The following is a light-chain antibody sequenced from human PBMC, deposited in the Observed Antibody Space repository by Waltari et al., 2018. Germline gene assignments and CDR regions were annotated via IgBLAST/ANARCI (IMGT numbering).Light chain of an antibody. Sequence: EIVLTQSPATLSLSPGERATLSCRASQRVSSFLAWYQQKPGQAPRLLIYDASNRATGIPARFSGSGSGTDFTLTISSLEPEDFAVYYCQQRSNWPPYTFG. CDR3: QQRSNWPPYT. CDR1: QRVSSF. CDR2: DAS. J-gene: IGKJ2*01. V-gene: IGKV3-11*01.